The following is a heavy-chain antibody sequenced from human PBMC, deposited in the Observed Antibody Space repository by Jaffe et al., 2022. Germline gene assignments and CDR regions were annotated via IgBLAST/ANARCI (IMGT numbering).Heavy chain of an antibody. D-gene: IGHD2-15*01. Sequence: EVQLLESGGGLVQPGGSLRLSCAASGFTFSSYAMSWVRQAPGKGLEWVSAISGSGGSTYYADSVKGRFTISRDNSKNTLYLQMNSLRAEDTAVYYCALDFIGYCSGGSCYPVDYWGQGTLVTVSS. CDR1: GFTFSSYA. CDR2: ISGSGGST. CDR3: ALDFIGYCSGGSCYPVDY. V-gene: IGHV3-23*01. J-gene: IGHJ4*02.